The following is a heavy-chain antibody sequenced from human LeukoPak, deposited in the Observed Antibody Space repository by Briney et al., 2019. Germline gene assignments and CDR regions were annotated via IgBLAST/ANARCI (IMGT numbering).Heavy chain of an antibody. CDR2: IYTSGST. V-gene: IGHV4-61*02. J-gene: IGHJ4*02. D-gene: IGHD3-10*01. CDR1: GGSISSGSYY. CDR3: ARSPFQLWFGGSFDY. Sequence: SQTLSLTCTVSGGSISSGSYYWSWIRQPAGKGLEWIGRIYTSGSTNYNPSLKSRVTISVDTSKNQFSLKLSSVTAADTAVYYCARSPFQLWFGGSFDYWGQGTLVTVSS.